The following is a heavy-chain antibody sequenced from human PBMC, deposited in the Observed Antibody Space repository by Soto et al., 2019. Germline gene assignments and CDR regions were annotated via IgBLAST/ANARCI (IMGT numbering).Heavy chain of an antibody. Sequence: LRLSCAASGFTFSNNAVSWVRQAPGKGLEWVSSISGTGVGAYYADSVKGRFTISRDNSKNTLFLQMNRLRAEDSAVYYCAKAISGTTGGMDVWGQGTTVTVSS. V-gene: IGHV3-23*01. J-gene: IGHJ6*02. D-gene: IGHD1-20*01. CDR2: ISGTGVGA. CDR1: GFTFSNNA. CDR3: AKAISGTTGGMDV.